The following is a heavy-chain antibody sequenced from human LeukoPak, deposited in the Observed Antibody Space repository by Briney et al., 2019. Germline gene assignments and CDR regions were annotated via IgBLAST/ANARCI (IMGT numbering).Heavy chain of an antibody. CDR2: IYPGDSDT. CDR3: ARGTHYDSSGYDRSIYY. V-gene: IGHV5-51*01. CDR1: GYSFTSYW. Sequence: GESLKISCKGSGYSFTSYWIGWVRQMPGKGLEWMGIIYPGDSDTRYSPSFQGQVTISADKSISTAYLQWSSLKASDTAMYYCARGTHYDSSGYDRSIYYWGQGTLVTVSS. J-gene: IGHJ4*02. D-gene: IGHD3-22*01.